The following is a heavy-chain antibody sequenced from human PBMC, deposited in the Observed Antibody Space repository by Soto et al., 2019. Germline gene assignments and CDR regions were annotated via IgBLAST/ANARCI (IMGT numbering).Heavy chain of an antibody. CDR1: GYTFTSYY. V-gene: IGHV1-46*03. D-gene: IGHD3-9*01. Sequence: QVQLVQSGAEVKKPGASVKVSCKASGYTFTSYYMHWVRQAPGQRLEWMGIINPSGGSTSYAQKCQGRVTMTSDTSTSTVYLELSSLRAEDTAVYYYAIIGSYDILTGYYILDYWGQGTLVTVAS. CDR2: INPSGGST. CDR3: AIIGSYDILTGYYILDY. J-gene: IGHJ4*02.